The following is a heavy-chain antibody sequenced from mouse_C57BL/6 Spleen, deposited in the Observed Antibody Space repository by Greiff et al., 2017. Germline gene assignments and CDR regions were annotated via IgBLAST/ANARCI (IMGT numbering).Heavy chain of an antibody. D-gene: IGHD2-3*01. CDR2: IYPGDGDT. Sequence: VQLQASGAELVKPGASVKISCKASGYAFSSYWMNWVKQRPGKGLEWIGQIYPGDGDTNYNGKFKGKATLTADKSSSTAYMQLSSLTSKDSAVYFCARPDGYYVHYYAMDYWGQGTSVTVSS. J-gene: IGHJ4*01. V-gene: IGHV1-80*01. CDR3: ARPDGYYVHYYAMDY. CDR1: GYAFSSYW.